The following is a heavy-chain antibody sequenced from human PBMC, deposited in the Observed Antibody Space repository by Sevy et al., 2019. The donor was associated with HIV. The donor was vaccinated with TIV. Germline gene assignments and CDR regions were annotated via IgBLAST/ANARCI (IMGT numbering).Heavy chain of an antibody. CDR2: LSFGCGKI. J-gene: IGHJ4*02. Sequence: GSLRLSCAASGFDVSIYSMSWVRQAPGKGLEWVSTLSFGCGKISYADSVKGRFTISRDNSKSSVYLQMNNMRVEDTAVYYCAREGCTKPHDYWGQGTLVTVSS. V-gene: IGHV3-23*01. CDR1: GFDVSIYS. CDR3: AREGCTKPHDY. D-gene: IGHD2-2*01.